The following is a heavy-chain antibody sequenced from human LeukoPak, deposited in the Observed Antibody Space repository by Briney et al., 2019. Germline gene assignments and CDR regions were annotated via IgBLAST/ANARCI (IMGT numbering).Heavy chain of an antibody. D-gene: IGHD2-15*01. J-gene: IGHJ4*02. CDR2: ISYDGNNK. CDR3: AKDRDTLVASYYFDY. V-gene: IGHV3-30*18. Sequence: GGSLRLSCAASGFTFSSYRMHWVRQSPGQGLQWVTVISYDGNNKHYADSVKGRFTISRDNSKNKVYLQMNSLRAEDTAVYYCAKDRDTLVASYYFDYWGQGTLVTVSS. CDR1: GFTFSSYR.